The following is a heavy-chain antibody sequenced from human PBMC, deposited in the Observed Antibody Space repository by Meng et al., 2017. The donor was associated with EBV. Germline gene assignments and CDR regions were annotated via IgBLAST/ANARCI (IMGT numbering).Heavy chain of an antibody. Sequence: VPLVPSGAVVKKPVSSVKVSCQASGGTFSSYAISWVRQAPGQGLEWMGGIIPIFGTANYAQKFQGRVTITADKSTSTAYMELSSLRSEDTAVYYCARAEIAAAGRLDYWGQGTLVTVSS. J-gene: IGHJ4*02. CDR1: GGTFSSYA. D-gene: IGHD6-13*01. CDR2: IIPIFGTA. CDR3: ARAEIAAAGRLDY. V-gene: IGHV1-69*06.